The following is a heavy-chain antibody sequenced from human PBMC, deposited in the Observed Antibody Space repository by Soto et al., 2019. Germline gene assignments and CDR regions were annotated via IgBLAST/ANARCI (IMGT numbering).Heavy chain of an antibody. V-gene: IGHV3-15*01. CDR2: IKSQTDGGTA. J-gene: IGHJ4*02. CDR1: GFTFSNAW. D-gene: IGHD3-10*01. CDR3: TTAPYGILRIDY. Sequence: GGSLRLSCAASGFTFSNAWMSWVRLAPGKGLEWVGRIKSQTDGGTADYAAPVKGRFAISRDDSKNTLFLQMNSLKIEDTAVYYCTTAPYGILRIDYWGRGTLVTVSS.